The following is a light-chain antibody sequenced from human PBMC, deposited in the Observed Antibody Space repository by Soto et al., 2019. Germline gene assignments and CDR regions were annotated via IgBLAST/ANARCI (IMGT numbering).Light chain of an antibody. V-gene: IGKV3-15*01. CDR3: QQCNNSGGR. CDR1: QSLNRD. CDR2: AAS. J-gene: IGKJ1*01. Sequence: VKTQSPTTLSXXPGEXATLXXRASQSLNRDLAWEQQKAGHAPRLIIFAASRRATGIATRFSRSGSTTDFSLTIGGLQAEDCGLYCCQQCNNSGGRFGQGATG.